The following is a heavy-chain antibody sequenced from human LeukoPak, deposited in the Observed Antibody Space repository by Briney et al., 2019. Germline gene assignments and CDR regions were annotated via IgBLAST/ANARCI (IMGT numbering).Heavy chain of an antibody. CDR2: IYTSGST. J-gene: IGHJ5*02. CDR1: GGSISSYY. CDR3: ARDGADYYGSGSYSPS. V-gene: IGHV4-4*07. Sequence: PSETLSLTCTVSGGSISSYYWSWIRQPAGKGLEWIGRIYTSGSTNYNPSLKSRVTMSVDTSKNQFSLKLSSVTAADTAVHYCARDGADYYGSGSYSPSWGQGTLVTVSS. D-gene: IGHD3-10*01.